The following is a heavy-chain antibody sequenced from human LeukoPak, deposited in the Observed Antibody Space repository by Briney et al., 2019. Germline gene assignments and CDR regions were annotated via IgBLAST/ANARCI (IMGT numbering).Heavy chain of an antibody. CDR1: GFTFSSYA. CDR3: AKAHYYDSSGYPRNYYYYGMDV. Sequence: GGSLRLSCAASGFTFSSYAMSWVCQAPGKGLEWVSAISGSGGSTYYADSVKGRFTISRDNSKNTLYLQMNSLRAEDTAVYYCAKAHYYDSSGYPRNYYYYGMDVWGQGTTVTVSS. D-gene: IGHD3-22*01. V-gene: IGHV3-23*01. CDR2: ISGSGGST. J-gene: IGHJ6*02.